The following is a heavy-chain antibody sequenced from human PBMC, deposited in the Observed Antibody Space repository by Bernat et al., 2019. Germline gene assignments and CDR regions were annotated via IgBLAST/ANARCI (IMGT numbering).Heavy chain of an antibody. Sequence: EVQLSESGGGLVQPGGSLRLSCAASGFTFSNFAMNWVRQAPGEGLEWVASISGSGSGTYNADSVKGRFTISRDNSKNTLYLQMNSLRAEDTAVYYCARVVRYYGMDVWGQGTTVTVSS. J-gene: IGHJ6*02. D-gene: IGHD2-21*01. CDR2: ISGSGSGT. V-gene: IGHV3-23*01. CDR3: ARVVRYYGMDV. CDR1: GFTFSNFA.